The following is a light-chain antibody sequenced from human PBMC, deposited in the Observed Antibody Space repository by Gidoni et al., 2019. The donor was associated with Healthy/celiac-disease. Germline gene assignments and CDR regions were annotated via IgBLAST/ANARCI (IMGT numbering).Light chain of an antibody. V-gene: IGKV1-39*01. J-gene: IGKJ2*01. Sequence: DIQMTQSPSSLSASVGDRVTITCRASQSISSYLNWYQQKPGKAPKLLIYAASSLQSGVPSRFSGSRAGTDFSLTIISRQPEDFATYYCQQSYSTPLDTFGQGTKLEIK. CDR1: QSISSY. CDR3: QQSYSTPLDT. CDR2: AAS.